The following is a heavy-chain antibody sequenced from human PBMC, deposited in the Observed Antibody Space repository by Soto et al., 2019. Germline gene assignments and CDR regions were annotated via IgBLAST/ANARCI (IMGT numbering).Heavy chain of an antibody. CDR2: IYYSGDA. Sequence: SATLSLTCTVSGGSIGSYYWSWIRQSPGKGLEWIGSIYYSGDANYNPSLKSRVTTSIDPSKKQFSLVLSSVTAADTAIYYCARDDFPPYSSSSRGFDFWGQGALATVSS. CDR3: ARDDFPPYSSSSRGFDF. J-gene: IGHJ4*02. V-gene: IGHV4-59*01. CDR1: GGSIGSYY. D-gene: IGHD6-6*01.